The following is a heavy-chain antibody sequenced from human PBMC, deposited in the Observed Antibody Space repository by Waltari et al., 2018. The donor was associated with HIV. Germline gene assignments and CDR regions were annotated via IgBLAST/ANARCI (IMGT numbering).Heavy chain of an antibody. D-gene: IGHD3-22*01. CDR3: ATGVRYYGP. CDR1: TFTISGRP. J-gene: IGHJ5*02. Sequence: EVLLTESGGRLIHTGGSLGLSCVASTFTISGRPLTWVLQASGGTLEWVAVIYPDDTTHYADSVRGRFTISRVRSRTSVLLLMNGLFADDTAIYYCATGVRYYGPWGQGTRVTVSS. V-gene: IGHV3-53*01. CDR2: IYPDDTT.